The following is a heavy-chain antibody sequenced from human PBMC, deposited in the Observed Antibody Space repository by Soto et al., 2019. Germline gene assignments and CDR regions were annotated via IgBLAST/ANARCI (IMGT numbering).Heavy chain of an antibody. D-gene: IGHD6-19*01. J-gene: IGHJ4*02. CDR3: ARGRVEDSSGWATYFDY. V-gene: IGHV3-64*01. CDR2: INTNGVNT. CDR1: GFTFSGDS. Sequence: EVQLVESGGGLVQPGGSLRRSCAASGFTFSGDSMFWVRQAPGKGLEYVSAINTNGVNTFYAKSGKGRFTISRDNSKNTMYLQMGSLRAEELAVYYCARGRVEDSSGWATYFDYWGQGTLVTVSS.